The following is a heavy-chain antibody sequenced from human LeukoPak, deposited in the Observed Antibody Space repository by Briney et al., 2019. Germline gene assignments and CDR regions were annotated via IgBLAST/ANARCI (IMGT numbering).Heavy chain of an antibody. Sequence: GASVKVSCKASGYTFTNYYMHWVRQAPGQGLEWMGIINPSGGSTGYAQKFQGRVTVTRDTSTSTVYMELSSLRSEDTAVYYCASVLSGIAVAGSFDPWGQGTLVTVSS. V-gene: IGHV1-46*01. D-gene: IGHD6-19*01. J-gene: IGHJ5*02. CDR2: INPSGGST. CDR1: GYTFTNYY. CDR3: ASVLSGIAVAGSFDP.